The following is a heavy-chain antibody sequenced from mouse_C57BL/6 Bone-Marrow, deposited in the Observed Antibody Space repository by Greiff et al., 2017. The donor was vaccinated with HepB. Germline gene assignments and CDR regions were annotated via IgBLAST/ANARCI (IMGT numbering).Heavy chain of an antibody. Sequence: VQLQQSGPGLVAPSQSLSITCTVSGFSLTSYAISWVRQPPGKGLEWLGVIWTGGGTNYNSALKSRLSISKDNSKSQVFLKMNSLQTDDTARYYCARPIYCYGSSYPYYAMDYWGQGTSVTVSS. D-gene: IGHD1-1*01. CDR1: GFSLTSYA. J-gene: IGHJ4*01. V-gene: IGHV2-9-1*01. CDR3: ARPIYCYGSSYPYYAMDY. CDR2: IWTGGGT.